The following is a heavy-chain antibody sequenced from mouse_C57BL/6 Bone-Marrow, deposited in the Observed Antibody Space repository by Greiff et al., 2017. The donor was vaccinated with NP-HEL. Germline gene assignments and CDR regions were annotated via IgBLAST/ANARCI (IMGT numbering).Heavy chain of an antibody. CDR1: GFTFSDAW. Sequence: DVQLQESGGGLVQPGGSMKLSCAASGFTFSDAWMDWVRQSPEKGLEWVAEIRNKANNHATYYAESVKGRFTISRDDSKSSVYLQMNSLRAEDTGIYYCTRRIRDYYGSSYWYFDVWGTGTTVTVSS. V-gene: IGHV6-6*01. CDR2: IRNKANNHAT. D-gene: IGHD1-1*01. CDR3: TRRIRDYYGSSYWYFDV. J-gene: IGHJ1*03.